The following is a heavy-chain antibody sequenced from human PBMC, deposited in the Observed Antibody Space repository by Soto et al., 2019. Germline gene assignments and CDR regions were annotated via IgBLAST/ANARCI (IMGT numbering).Heavy chain of an antibody. Sequence: PGGSLRLSCAASGFTFSSYEMNWVRQAPGKGLEWVSYISSSGSTIYYADSVKGRFTISRDNAKNSLYLQMNSLRAEDTDVYYCAGDNKGRYYYYGRDVWGQRTTDTVPS. CDR2: ISSSGSTI. CDR3: AGDNKGRYYYYGRDV. V-gene: IGHV3-48*03. CDR1: GFTFSSYE. J-gene: IGHJ6*02.